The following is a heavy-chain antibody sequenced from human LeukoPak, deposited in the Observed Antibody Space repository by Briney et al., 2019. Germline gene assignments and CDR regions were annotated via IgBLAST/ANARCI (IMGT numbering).Heavy chain of an antibody. CDR2: ISSDGTNK. D-gene: IGHD2-21*02. J-gene: IGHJ4*02. Sequence: GGSLRLSYAASGFTFSSYTIHWVRQAPGKGLEWVAVISSDGTNKYYADSVKGRFTISRYNSKNTLYLQMSSLRAEDTAVYYCARGAYEIVVVTAPTYWGQGTLVTVSS. V-gene: IGHV3-30-3*01. CDR1: GFTFSSYT. CDR3: ARGAYEIVVVTAPTY.